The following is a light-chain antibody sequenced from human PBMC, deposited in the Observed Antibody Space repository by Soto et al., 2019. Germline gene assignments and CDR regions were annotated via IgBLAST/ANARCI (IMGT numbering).Light chain of an antibody. Sequence: QSALAQPTSVSGSPGQSIAISCTGTSSDVGGYNYDSWHQQHPGKAPKVLISVVSNRPSGVSNRFSGSKSGNTASLTISGLQAEDEADYYCSSYRSGGTFVFGSGTKVTVL. J-gene: IGLJ1*01. V-gene: IGLV2-14*01. CDR2: VVS. CDR1: SSDVGGYNY. CDR3: SSYRSGGTFV.